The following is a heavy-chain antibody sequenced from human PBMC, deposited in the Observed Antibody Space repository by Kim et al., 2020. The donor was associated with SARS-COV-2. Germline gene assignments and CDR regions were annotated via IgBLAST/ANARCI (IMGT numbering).Heavy chain of an antibody. CDR3: ATVPAMIVVVMGLYYFTY. D-gene: IGHD3-22*01. V-gene: IGHV1-24*01. J-gene: IGHJ4*02. CDR1: GYTLTELS. Sequence: ASVKVSCKVSGYTLTELSMHWVRQAPGKGLEWMGGFNPKDGETIYAQKFQGRVTMTEDTSTDTAYMELGSLRSEDTAVYYCATVPAMIVVVMGLYYFTYWGQGTLVTVSS. CDR2: FNPKDGET.